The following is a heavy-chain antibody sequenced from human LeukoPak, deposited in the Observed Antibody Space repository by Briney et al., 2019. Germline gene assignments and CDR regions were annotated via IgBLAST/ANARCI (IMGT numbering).Heavy chain of an antibody. CDR1: GYSFTNFY. D-gene: IGHD3-10*01. CDR3: ARDKSSTNWLDS. V-gene: IGHV1-46*01. J-gene: IGHJ5*01. Sequence: ASVKVSCKASGYSFTNFYIHWVRQAPEQGLEWMGIINPSGGSTNYAQKFQGRVTMTSDTSASTVYMDLSSLRSEETAIYYCARDKSSTNWLDSWGQGTLVTVSS. CDR2: INPSGGST.